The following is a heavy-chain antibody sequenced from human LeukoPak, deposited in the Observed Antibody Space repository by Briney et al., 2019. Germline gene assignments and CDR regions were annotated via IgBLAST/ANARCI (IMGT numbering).Heavy chain of an antibody. J-gene: IGHJ4*02. CDR1: GYTFTGYY. CDR3: ARLKGGGYFDY. V-gene: IGHV1-2*02. D-gene: IGHD2-15*01. CDR2: INPNSGGT. Sequence: ASVKVSCKASGYTFTGYYMHWVRQAPGQGLEWMGWINPNSGGTNYAQKFQGRVTMTRDTSISTAYLQWSSLKASDTAMYYCARLKGGGYFDYWGQGTLVTVSS.